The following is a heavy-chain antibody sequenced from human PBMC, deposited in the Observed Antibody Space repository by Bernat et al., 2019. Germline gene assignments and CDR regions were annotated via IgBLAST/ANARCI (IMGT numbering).Heavy chain of an antibody. CDR1: GFTFSDYY. D-gene: IGHD6-19*01. Sequence: QVQLVESGGGLVKPGGSLRLSCAASGFTFSDYYMSWIRQAPGKGLEWVSYISSSSSYTNYADPVKGRFTISRDNAKNSLYLQMNSLRAEDPAVYYCASLVAVAGNWVVDYWGQGTLVTVSS. V-gene: IGHV3-11*05. J-gene: IGHJ4*02. CDR3: ASLVAVAGNWVVDY. CDR2: ISSSSSYT.